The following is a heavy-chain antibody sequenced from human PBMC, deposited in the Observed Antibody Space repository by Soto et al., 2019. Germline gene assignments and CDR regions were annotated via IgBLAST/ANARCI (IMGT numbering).Heavy chain of an antibody. CDR1: GGSIDSSN. V-gene: IGHV1-2*04. CDR2: INPNSGGT. CDR3: ARCSTTADDAFDI. D-gene: IGHD4-17*01. Sequence: TCSVSGGSIDSSNFYLVRQAPGQGLEWMGWINPNSGGTNYAQKFQGWVTMTRDTSISTAYMELSRLRSDDTAVYYCARCSTTADDAFDIWGQGTMDTVSS. J-gene: IGHJ3*02.